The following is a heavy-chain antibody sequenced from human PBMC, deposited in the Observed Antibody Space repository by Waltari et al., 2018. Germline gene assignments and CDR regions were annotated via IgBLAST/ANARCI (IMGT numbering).Heavy chain of an antibody. J-gene: IGHJ4*02. V-gene: IGHV4-59*01. D-gene: IGHD3-10*01. Sequence: QVQLQESGPGLVKPSETLSRTCTVPGGSISTYYWSWIRQSPGKGLEWIGYMYYSGTTNYNPSLKSRVTISVDTSKNQFSLKLSSVTAADTAVYYCARSYLGTYGSGNYFSYFDYWGQGTLVTASS. CDR2: MYYSGTT. CDR1: GGSISTYY. CDR3: ARSYLGTYGSGNYFSYFDY.